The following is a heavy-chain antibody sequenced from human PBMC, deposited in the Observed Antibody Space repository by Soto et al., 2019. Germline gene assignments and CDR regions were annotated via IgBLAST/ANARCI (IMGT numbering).Heavy chain of an antibody. CDR2: LTDSGGST. Sequence: PGGSLRLSCAASGFTFSTYAMGWVRQAPGKGLEWVSALTDSGGSTYYADSVKGRFTISRDNSRNTLFPQMNSLRAEDTAVYYCAKVPSSYYDILTGYFDYWGQGALVTVSS. D-gene: IGHD3-9*01. J-gene: IGHJ4*01. V-gene: IGHV3-23*01. CDR3: AKVPSSYYDILTGYFDY. CDR1: GFTFSTYA.